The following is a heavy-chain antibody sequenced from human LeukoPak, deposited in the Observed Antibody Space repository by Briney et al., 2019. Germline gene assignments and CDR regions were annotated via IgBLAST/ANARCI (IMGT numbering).Heavy chain of an antibody. V-gene: IGHV3-23*01. D-gene: IGHD3-10*01. CDR2: ISSNGRTT. CDR1: GFTFNNYA. CDR3: AKDLYYIDGDY. Sequence: GESLKISCVASGFTFNNYAMTWVRQAPGKGLEWVSLISSNGRTTHYAGSVKGRFTISRDNSKNTVYPQVNSLRADDTAVYYCAKDLYYIDGDYWGQGTLVTVSS. J-gene: IGHJ4*02.